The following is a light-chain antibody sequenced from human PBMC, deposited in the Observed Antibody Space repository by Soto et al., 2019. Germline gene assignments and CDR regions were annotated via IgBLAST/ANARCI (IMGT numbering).Light chain of an antibody. CDR1: QSVSSSY. CDR3: QQYGSSLEYT. Sequence: EIVLTQSPGTLSLSPGERATLSCRASQSVSSSYLAWYQQKPGQAPRLLIYGASSRATGIPDRFSGSGSGTDFTLTISRLEPEDFAVYYCQQYGSSLEYTFVQGTKLEIK. V-gene: IGKV3-20*01. CDR2: GAS. J-gene: IGKJ2*01.